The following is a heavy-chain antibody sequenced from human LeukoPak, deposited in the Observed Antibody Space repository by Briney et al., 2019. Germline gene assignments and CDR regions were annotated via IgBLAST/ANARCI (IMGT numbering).Heavy chain of an antibody. CDR2: ISWSSGSI. J-gene: IGHJ6*02. D-gene: IGHD6-13*01. CDR3: AKDRTYSSSWYTYYYYGMDV. Sequence: GRSLRLSCAASGFTFDDYAMHWVRQAPGKGLEWVSGISWSSGSIGYADSVKGRFTISRDNAKNSLYLQMNSLRAEDTALYYCAKDRTYSSSWYTYYYYGMDVWGQGTTVTVSS. V-gene: IGHV3-9*01. CDR1: GFTFDDYA.